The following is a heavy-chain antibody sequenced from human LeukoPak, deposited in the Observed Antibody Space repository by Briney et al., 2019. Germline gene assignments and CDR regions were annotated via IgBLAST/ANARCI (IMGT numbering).Heavy chain of an antibody. CDR1: GFTFSSYA. D-gene: IGHD4-23*01. CDR2: ISYDGSNE. CDR3: ARRKPHDYGGNQVFYYYYMDV. V-gene: IGHV3-30*01. Sequence: GGSLRLSCAASGFTFSSYAMHWVRQAPGKGLEWVAVISYDGSNEYYADSVKGRFTISRDNSKNTLYLQMNSLRAEDTAVYYCARRKPHDYGGNQVFYYYYMDVWGKGTTVTVSS. J-gene: IGHJ6*03.